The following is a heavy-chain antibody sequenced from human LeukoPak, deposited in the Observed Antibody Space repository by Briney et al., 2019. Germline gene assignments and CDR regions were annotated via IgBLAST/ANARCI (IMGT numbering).Heavy chain of an antibody. D-gene: IGHD6-6*01. Sequence: SETLSLTCAVYGGSFSGYYWSWIRQPPGKGLEWIGEINHSGSTNYNPSLKSRVTISVDTSKNQFSLKLSSVTAADTAVYYCARGRRKAARPIPPVYYYYMDVWGKGTTVTVSS. CDR2: INHSGST. CDR3: ARGRRKAARPIPPVYYYYMDV. V-gene: IGHV4-34*01. CDR1: GGSFSGYY. J-gene: IGHJ6*03.